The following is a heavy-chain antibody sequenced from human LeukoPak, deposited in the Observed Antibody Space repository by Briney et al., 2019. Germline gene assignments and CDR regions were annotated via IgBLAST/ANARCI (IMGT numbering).Heavy chain of an antibody. J-gene: IGHJ4*02. CDR3: ARALYSSSIY. CDR2: IYSGGST. Sequence: GGSLRLSCVASGFTVSSNYMSWVRQAPGKGLEWVSVIYSGGSTYYADSVKGRFTISRDNSKNTLYLQMNSLRAEDTAVYYCARALYSSSIYWGQGTLVTVSS. D-gene: IGHD6-6*01. CDR1: GFTVSSNY. V-gene: IGHV3-53*01.